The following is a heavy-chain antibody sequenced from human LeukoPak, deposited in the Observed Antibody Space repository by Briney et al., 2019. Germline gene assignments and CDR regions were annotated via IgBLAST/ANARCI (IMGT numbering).Heavy chain of an antibody. CDR1: GESFSGYS. CDR3: ARHGWHAWYFDL. Sequence: SESLSLTWVVYGESFSGYSWSWIRQPPGKGLEWIGEINQRRNTNYNPSLKSRVTISIDTSKNQFSLKLSSVTAADTAVYYCARHGWHAWYFDLWGRGTLVTVSS. CDR2: INQRRNT. J-gene: IGHJ2*01. D-gene: IGHD6-19*01. V-gene: IGHV4-34*01.